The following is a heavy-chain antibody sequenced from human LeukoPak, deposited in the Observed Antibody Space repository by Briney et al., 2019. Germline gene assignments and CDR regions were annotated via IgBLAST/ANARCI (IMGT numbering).Heavy chain of an antibody. CDR2: IFYTGNT. J-gene: IGHJ4*02. D-gene: IGHD2-15*01. Sequence: SETLSLTCTVSGGSIASSSNYWVWIRQPPGKGLGWIGNIFYTGNTYYNPSLTSRVTISVDTSKNQFSLHLASVTAADTAVNYCARVGVFGYCTRDSCHSPLDYWGQGTLVTVSS. CDR1: GGSIASSSNY. V-gene: IGHV4-39*07. CDR3: ARVGVFGYCTRDSCHSPLDY.